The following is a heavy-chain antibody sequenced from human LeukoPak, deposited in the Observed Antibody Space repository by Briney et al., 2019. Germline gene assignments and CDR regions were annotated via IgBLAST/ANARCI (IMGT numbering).Heavy chain of an antibody. D-gene: IGHD4-23*01. V-gene: IGHV3-15*01. J-gene: IGHJ4*02. CDR1: GFTFSNAW. CDR2: IKSKTDGGTT. Sequence: GGSLRLSCAASGFTFSNAWMSWVRQAPGKGLEWVGRIKSKTDGGTTDYAAPVKGRFTISRDDSKNTLYLQMNSLKTEDTAVYYCSRDRAFGGLFDYWGQGTLVTVSS. CDR3: SRDRAFGGLFDY.